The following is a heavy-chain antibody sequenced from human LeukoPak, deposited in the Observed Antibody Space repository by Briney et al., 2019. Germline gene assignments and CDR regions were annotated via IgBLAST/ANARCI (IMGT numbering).Heavy chain of an antibody. J-gene: IGHJ5*02. CDR1: GGTFSSYA. D-gene: IGHD3-3*01. V-gene: IGHV1-69*13. CDR3: ASEGRRTYYDFWSGYAANWFDP. CDR2: IIPSFGTG. Sequence: ASVKVSCKASGGTFSSYAISWVRQAHGQGLEWMGGIIPSFGTGKYAQKFQGRVTITADESTSTVYMELSSLRSEDTAVYYCASEGRRTYYDFWSGYAANWFDPWGQGTLVTVSS.